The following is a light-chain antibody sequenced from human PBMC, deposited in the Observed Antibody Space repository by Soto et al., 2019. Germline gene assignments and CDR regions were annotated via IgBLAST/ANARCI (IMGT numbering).Light chain of an antibody. CDR3: QHYGGVWT. V-gene: IGKV1-5*01. J-gene: IGKJ1*01. CDR1: QSISNR. Sequence: DIQITQSPSTLSASVGDRVTIPCRASQSISNRLAWYQQKPGKAPKVLIYDASSLESGVPSRLSGSGSAAEFILTIRSLQPDDFATYHCQHYGGVWTFGQGTKVDI. CDR2: DAS.